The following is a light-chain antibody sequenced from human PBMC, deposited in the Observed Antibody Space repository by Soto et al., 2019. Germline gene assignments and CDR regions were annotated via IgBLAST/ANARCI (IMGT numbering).Light chain of an antibody. CDR2: DVS. Sequence: QSALTQPRSVSGSYGQSVTISCTGTSSDVGGYNYVSWYQHHPGKAPKLMIYDVSTRPSGVPDRFSGSKSGNTASLAFSGLQAEDEGDYYCCSYADTYNLVFGGGTKLTVL. J-gene: IGLJ2*01. CDR1: SSDVGGYNY. CDR3: CSYADTYNLV. V-gene: IGLV2-11*01.